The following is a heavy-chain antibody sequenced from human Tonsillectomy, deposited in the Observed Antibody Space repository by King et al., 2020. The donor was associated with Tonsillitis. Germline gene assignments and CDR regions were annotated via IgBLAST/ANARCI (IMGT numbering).Heavy chain of an antibody. J-gene: IGHJ6*02. CDR3: ARRNYETLTDNYYGLDV. V-gene: IGHV5-10-1*03. CDR2: IDPGDSYT. CDR1: GYIFTSYW. Sequence: VQLVQSGAEVKKPGESLRISCKGSGYIFTSYWISWVRQMPGKGLEWMGRIDPGDSYTNYSPSFQGHVTISTDTSISTAYLEWSSLKASDAATYYCARRNYETLTDNYYGLDVGGQGTTLTVSS. D-gene: IGHD3-9*01.